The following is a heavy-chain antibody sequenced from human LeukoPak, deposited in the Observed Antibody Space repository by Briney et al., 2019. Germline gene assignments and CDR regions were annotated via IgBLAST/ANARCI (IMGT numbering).Heavy chain of an antibody. CDR2: ISENGGRT. CDR3: ARGQEKDDYGSDY. CDR1: GFTVSSNY. Sequence: GGSLRLSCAASGFTVSSNYMSWVRQAPGKGLEWISVISENGGRTYYADSVKGRFTISTDYSKNTLYLQMNSPTAEDTAVYYCARGQEKDDYGSDYWGQGTLVTVSS. V-gene: IGHV3-53*05. D-gene: IGHD3-10*01. J-gene: IGHJ4*02.